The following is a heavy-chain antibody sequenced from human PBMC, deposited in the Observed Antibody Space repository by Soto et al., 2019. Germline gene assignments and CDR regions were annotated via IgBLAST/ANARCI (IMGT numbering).Heavy chain of an antibody. D-gene: IGHD2-2*01. J-gene: IGHJ4*02. CDR1: GFTFSSYA. CDR2: MSCDGSNK. V-gene: IGHV3-30-3*01. CDR3: ARGYCSRPSCSHFDC. Sequence: PGGSLRFSCAASGFTFSSYAVHWVRQAPGKGLEWVAVMSCDGSNKYYADSVKGRFTISSDNSKNTLYLQMNSLGTEDTAVYYCARGYCSRPSCSHFDCWGQGTLVTVSS.